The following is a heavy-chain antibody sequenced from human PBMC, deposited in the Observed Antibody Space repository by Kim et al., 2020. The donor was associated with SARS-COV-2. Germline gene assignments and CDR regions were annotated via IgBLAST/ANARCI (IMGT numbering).Heavy chain of an antibody. CDR1: GYSISSGYY. Sequence: SETLSLICTVSGYSISSGYYWGWIRQPPGKGLEWIGSIYHSGSTYYNPSLKSRVTISVDTSKNQFSLKLSSVTAADTTVYYCARDGSGYRKKNYYYGMDV. V-gene: IGHV4-38-2*02. CDR3: ARDGSGYRKKNYYYGMDV. D-gene: IGHD6-19*01. J-gene: IGHJ6*01. CDR2: IYHSGST.